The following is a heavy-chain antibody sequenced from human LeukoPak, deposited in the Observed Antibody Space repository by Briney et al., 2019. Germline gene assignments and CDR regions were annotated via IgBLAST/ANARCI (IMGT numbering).Heavy chain of an antibody. V-gene: IGHV1-18*01. CDR1: GYTFTSYG. D-gene: IGHD2-2*01. Sequence: ASVKVSCKASGYTFTSYGISWVRQAPGQGLEWMGWISAYNGNTNYAQKLQDRVTMTTDTSTSTAYMELRSLRSDDTAVYYCARDRPYPVVPAASDYWGQGTLVTVSS. CDR3: ARDRPYPVVPAASDY. CDR2: ISAYNGNT. J-gene: IGHJ4*02.